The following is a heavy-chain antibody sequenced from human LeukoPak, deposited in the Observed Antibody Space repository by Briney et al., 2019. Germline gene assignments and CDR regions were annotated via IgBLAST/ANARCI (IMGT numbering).Heavy chain of an antibody. CDR3: AREDLYCTNGVCVVGAFDI. D-gene: IGHD2-8*01. CDR1: GGSISSGGYY. J-gene: IGHJ3*02. V-gene: IGHV4-31*03. Sequence: SETLSLTCTVSGGSISSGGYYWSWIRQHPGKGLEWIGYIYYSGSTYYNPSLKSRVTISVDTSKNQFSLKLSSVTAADTAVYYCAREDLYCTNGVCVVGAFDIWGQGTMVTVSS. CDR2: IYYSGST.